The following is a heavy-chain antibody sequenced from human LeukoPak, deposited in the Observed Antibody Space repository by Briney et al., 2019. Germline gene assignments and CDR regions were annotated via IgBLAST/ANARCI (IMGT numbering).Heavy chain of an antibody. J-gene: IGHJ3*02. D-gene: IGHD1-26*01. CDR1: GFTFSSYW. V-gene: IGHV3-74*01. CDR2: INSDGSST. Sequence: GGSLRLSCAASGFTFSSYWMHWVRQAPGKGLVWVSRINSDGSSTNYADSVKGRFTISRDNAKNTLYLQMNSLRAEDTAVYYCARAIWDRDAFDIWGQGTMVTVSS. CDR3: ARAIWDRDAFDI.